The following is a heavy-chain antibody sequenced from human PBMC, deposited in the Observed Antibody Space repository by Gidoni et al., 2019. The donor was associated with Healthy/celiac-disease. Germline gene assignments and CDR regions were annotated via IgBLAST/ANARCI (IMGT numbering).Heavy chain of an antibody. CDR2: IYYSGCA. J-gene: IGHJ4*02. V-gene: IGHV4-59*01. D-gene: IGHD6-19*01. CDR3: ASSPSGYSSGWYRD. CDR1: GGPSSSYY. Sequence: QEQLKESGAGLVKPAETLSRTSTVSGGPSSSYYGSWIRQPPGKGLEWIGYIYYSGCANYTPSLKSRVTISVDTSKNPFSLKLRSVPSAVTAVSYCASSPSGYSSGWYRDWGQGPLVTVSS.